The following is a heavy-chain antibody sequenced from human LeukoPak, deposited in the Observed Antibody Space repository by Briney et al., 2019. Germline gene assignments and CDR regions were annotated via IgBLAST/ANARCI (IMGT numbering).Heavy chain of an antibody. CDR3: ARGFEADSGSYLVDY. CDR1: GFIVSGDF. J-gene: IGHJ4*02. Sequence: GGSLRLSCAASGFIVSGDFMSWVRQAPDKGLEWVAIISYDGSNRYYADSVKGRFTISRDNSKNTLYLQMNSLRPEDTAVYYCARGFEADSGSYLVDYWGQGTLVTVSS. D-gene: IGHD1-26*01. CDR2: ISYDGSNR. V-gene: IGHV3-30-3*01.